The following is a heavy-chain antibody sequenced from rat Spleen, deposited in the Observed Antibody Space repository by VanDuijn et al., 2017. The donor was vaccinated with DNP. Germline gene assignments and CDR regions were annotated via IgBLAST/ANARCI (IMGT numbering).Heavy chain of an antibody. Sequence: DVQLQESGSGLVKPSQSLSLTCSVTGYSITSNYWGWIRKFSGNKMEYIGHISYSGSTNYNPSLKSRISITRDTSKNHFFLHLNSVTSEDTATYYCARWTRYFDYWGQGVMVTVSS. J-gene: IGHJ2*01. D-gene: IGHD1-7*01. CDR1: GYSITSNY. CDR2: ISYSGST. CDR3: ARWTRYFDY. V-gene: IGHV3-1*01.